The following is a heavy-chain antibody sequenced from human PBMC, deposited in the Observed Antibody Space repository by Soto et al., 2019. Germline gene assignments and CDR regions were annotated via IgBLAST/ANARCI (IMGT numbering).Heavy chain of an antibody. J-gene: IGHJ4*02. Sequence: QVQLVESGGGVVQPGRSLRLSCAASGFTFSSYAMHWVRQAPGKGLEWVAVISYDGSNKYYADSVKGRFTISRDNSKNALYLQKNSLRAEDTAVYYCAKDTLKYSRSSWYFDYWGQGTLVTVSS. CDR1: GFTFSSYA. V-gene: IGHV3-30*18. D-gene: IGHD6-6*01. CDR3: AKDTLKYSRSSWYFDY. CDR2: ISYDGSNK.